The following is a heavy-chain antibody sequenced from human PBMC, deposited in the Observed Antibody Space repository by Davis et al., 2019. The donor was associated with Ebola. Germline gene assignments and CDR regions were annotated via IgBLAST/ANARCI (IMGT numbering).Heavy chain of an antibody. Sequence: GGSLRLSCKGSGYGFANYWIAWVRQTPGKGLEWMGVIYAGDSDTRYSPSFEGQVTISVDRSITTAYLQWSSLKASDTATYHCARQESLYGWIDHWGQGTLVTVSS. CDR2: IYAGDSDT. D-gene: IGHD3-10*01. CDR3: ARQESLYGWIDH. J-gene: IGHJ4*02. V-gene: IGHV5-51*01. CDR1: GYGFANYW.